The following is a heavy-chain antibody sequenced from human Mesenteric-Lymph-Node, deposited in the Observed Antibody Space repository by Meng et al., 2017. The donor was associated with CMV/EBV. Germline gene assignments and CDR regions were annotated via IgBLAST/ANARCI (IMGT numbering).Heavy chain of an antibody. CDR3: ASPYGSSSAEYFRH. Sequence: GESLKISCAVSGFSVSDNYLSWVRQAPGKGLEWVSILYAGGRPYYADSVKGRFTISRDNSKNTLSLQMSSLRADDTAVYYCASPYGSSSAEYFRHWGPGTLVTVSS. CDR1: GFSVSDNY. J-gene: IGHJ1*01. CDR2: LYAGGRP. D-gene: IGHD3-22*01. V-gene: IGHV3-53*01.